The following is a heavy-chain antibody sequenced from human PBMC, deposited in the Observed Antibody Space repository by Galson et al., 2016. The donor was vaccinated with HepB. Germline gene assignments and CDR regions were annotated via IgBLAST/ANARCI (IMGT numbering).Heavy chain of an antibody. D-gene: IGHD4-23*01. V-gene: IGHV2-5*02. CDR2: ISWADLK. CDR1: GFSLTTPGAS. Sequence: PALVKPTQTLTLTCTFSGFSLTTPGASVAWIRQPPGKALEWLALISWADLKLSSPSMNNRLTITKDTAKNQAVLRLTNMDTVDTGTYFCAHSQYYGGPVWGQGTAVTVSS. J-gene: IGHJ6*01. CDR3: AHSQYYGGPV.